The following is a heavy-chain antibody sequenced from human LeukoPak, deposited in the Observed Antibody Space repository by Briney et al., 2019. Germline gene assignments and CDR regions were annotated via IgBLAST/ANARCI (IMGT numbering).Heavy chain of an antibody. CDR3: ARAEITLYYYGSGSCDY. CDR2: ISYDGSNK. V-gene: IGHV3-30*04. J-gene: IGHJ4*02. CDR1: GFTFSSYA. D-gene: IGHD3-10*01. Sequence: GRSLRLSCAASGFTFSSYAMHWVRQAPGKGLEWVAVISYDGSNKYYADSVKGRFTISRDNSKNTLYLQMNSLRAEDTAVYYCARAEITLYYYGSGSCDYWGQGTLVTVSS.